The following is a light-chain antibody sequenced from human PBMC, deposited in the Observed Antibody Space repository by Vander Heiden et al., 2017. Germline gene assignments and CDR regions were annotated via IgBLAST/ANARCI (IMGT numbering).Light chain of an antibody. Sequence: DIQLTQSPSFLSASVGDRVTITCRASQGISSYLAWYQQKPGKAPKLLIYAASTLQSGVPSRFSGSGSGTEFTLTISSLQAEDFATYYCQQLNSYPPYTFGHGTKLDVK. J-gene: IGKJ3*01. CDR3: QQLNSYPPYT. CDR2: AAS. V-gene: IGKV1-9*01. CDR1: QGISSY.